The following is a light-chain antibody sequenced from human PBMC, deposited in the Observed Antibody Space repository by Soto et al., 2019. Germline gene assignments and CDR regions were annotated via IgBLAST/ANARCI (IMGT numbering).Light chain of an antibody. V-gene: IGKV3-20*01. CDR1: QRVTSCY. J-gene: IGKJ1*01. Sequence: EIVLTQSPGTLSLSPGERATLSCRAIQRVTSCYLVWYQQKPGQVPRLLIYGASSRATGIPDRFSGSGSGTDFTLTISRLEPEDFAVYYCQQYGSSPPTFGQGTKVDIK. CDR3: QQYGSSPPT. CDR2: GAS.